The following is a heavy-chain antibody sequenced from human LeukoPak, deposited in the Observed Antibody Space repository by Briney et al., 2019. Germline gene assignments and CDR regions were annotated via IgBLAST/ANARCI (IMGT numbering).Heavy chain of an antibody. Sequence: SETLSLTCTVSGDFVSSKYWSWIRQPPGKGLEYIGYRSYDGRTDYNPSLQSRASILLDTSKNQFSLKLTSVTAADSGIYYCARDRSSGYYDYWGQGILVTVST. CDR1: GDFVSSKY. V-gene: IGHV4-59*02. D-gene: IGHD3-22*01. J-gene: IGHJ4*02. CDR3: ARDRSSGYYDY. CDR2: RSYDGRT.